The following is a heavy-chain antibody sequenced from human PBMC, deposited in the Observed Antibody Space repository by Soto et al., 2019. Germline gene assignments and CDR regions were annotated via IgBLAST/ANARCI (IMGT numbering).Heavy chain of an antibody. D-gene: IGHD3-3*01. V-gene: IGHV3-30*18. J-gene: IGHJ6*02. CDR1: GFTFSTYG. CDR3: AKDYVLEWLRYYYGMDV. Sequence: LRLSCAASGFTFSTYGMHWVRQAPGKGLEWVAVISYDGGNKNYADSVKGRFTISRDNSKNTLYLQMNSLRAEDTAVYYCAKDYVLEWLRYYYGMDVWGQGTTVTVSS. CDR2: ISYDGGNK.